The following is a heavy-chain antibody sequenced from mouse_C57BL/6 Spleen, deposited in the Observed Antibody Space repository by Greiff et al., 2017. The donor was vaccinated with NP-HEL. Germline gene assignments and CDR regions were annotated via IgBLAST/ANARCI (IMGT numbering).Heavy chain of an antibody. J-gene: IGHJ1*03. D-gene: IGHD1-1*01. CDR1: GFTFSDYG. CDR3: AEGITTVVARYFDV. Sequence: EVQRVESGGGLVKPGGSLKLSCAASGFTFSDYGMHWVRQAPEKGLEWVAYISSGSSTIYYADTVKGRFTISRDNAKNTLFLQMTSLRSEDTAMYYCAEGITTVVARYFDVWGTGTTVTVSS. CDR2: ISSGSSTI. V-gene: IGHV5-17*01.